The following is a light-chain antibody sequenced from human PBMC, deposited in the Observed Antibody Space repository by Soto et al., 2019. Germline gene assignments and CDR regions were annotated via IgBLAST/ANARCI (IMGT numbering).Light chain of an antibody. CDR3: QQRSNWPPEGT. CDR1: QSVSSY. J-gene: IGKJ1*01. CDR2: DAS. V-gene: IGKV3-11*01. Sequence: EIVLTQSPATLSLSPGERATLSCRASQSVSSYLAWYQQKPGQAPRLLIYDASNRATGIPARFSGSGSGTDFTLTISSLEPEDFAVYYCQQRSNWPPEGTFGQGNKVEIK.